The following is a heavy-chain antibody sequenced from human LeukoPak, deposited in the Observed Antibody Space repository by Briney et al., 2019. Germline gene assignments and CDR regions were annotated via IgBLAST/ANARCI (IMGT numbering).Heavy chain of an antibody. D-gene: IGHD2-2*01. CDR2: IFPGDSDT. CDR1: GYSLTNYW. J-gene: IGHJ4*02. Sequence: GESLQISCQGSGYSLTNYWIGWVRQMPGKGLEWMGIIFPGDSDTRYSPSFQGQITISADKSISTAYLQWSRLKASDTAMYYCASAGHCSSASCYPLSYFDYWGLGTLVTVSS. CDR3: ASAGHCSSASCYPLSYFDY. V-gene: IGHV5-51*01.